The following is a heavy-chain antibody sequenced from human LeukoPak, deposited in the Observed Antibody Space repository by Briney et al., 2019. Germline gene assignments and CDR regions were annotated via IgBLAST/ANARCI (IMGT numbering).Heavy chain of an antibody. Sequence: SVKVSCKASGGTFSSYAISWVRQAPGQGLEWMGGIIPIFGTANYAQKFQGRVTITADKSTSTAYMELSSLRSEDTAVYYCARDLDIVATISGYWGQGTLVTVSS. CDR2: IIPIFGTA. V-gene: IGHV1-69*06. J-gene: IGHJ4*02. D-gene: IGHD5-12*01. CDR1: GGTFSSYA. CDR3: ARDLDIVATISGY.